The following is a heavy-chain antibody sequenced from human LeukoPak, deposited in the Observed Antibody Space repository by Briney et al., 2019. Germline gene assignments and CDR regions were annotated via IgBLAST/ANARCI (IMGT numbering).Heavy chain of an antibody. V-gene: IGHV1-69*06. CDR1: GGTFSSYA. CDR2: IIPIFGTA. CDR3: ASGGYYGSGSS. J-gene: IGHJ5*02. Sequence: SVKVSCKASGGTFSSYAISWVRQAPGQGLEWMGGIIPIFGTANYAQKFQGRVTITADKSTSTAYMELSSLRSEDTAVYYCASGGYYGSGSSWGQGTLVTVSS. D-gene: IGHD3-10*01.